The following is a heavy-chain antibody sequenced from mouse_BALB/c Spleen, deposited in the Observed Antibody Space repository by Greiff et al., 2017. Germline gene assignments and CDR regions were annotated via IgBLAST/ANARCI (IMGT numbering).Heavy chain of an antibody. D-gene: IGHD4-1*01. CDR1: GFTFSSYA. Sequence: EVMLVESGGGLVKPGGSLKLSCAASGFTFSSYAMSWVRQSPEKRLEWVAEISSGGSYTYYPDTVTGRFTISRDNAKNTLYLEMSSLRSEDTAMYYCAINWDWFAYWGQGTLVTVSA. V-gene: IGHV5-9-4*01. J-gene: IGHJ3*01. CDR3: AINWDWFAY. CDR2: ISSGGSYT.